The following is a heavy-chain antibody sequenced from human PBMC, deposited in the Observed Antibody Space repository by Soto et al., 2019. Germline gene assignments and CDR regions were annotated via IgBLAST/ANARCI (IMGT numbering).Heavy chain of an antibody. V-gene: IGHV1-18*01. CDR3: ARDLAVGLVDY. J-gene: IGHJ4*02. CDR2: ISAHNGNT. Sequence: QVQLVQSGAEVKKPGASVKVSCKASGYTFTSYGISRVRQAPGQGLEWMGWISAHNGNTKCAQKFQGRVAMTTDTSTSTAYMEVRSLRSDDTAVYYCARDLAVGLVDYWGQGTLVTVSS. CDR1: GYTFTSYG. D-gene: IGHD6-19*01.